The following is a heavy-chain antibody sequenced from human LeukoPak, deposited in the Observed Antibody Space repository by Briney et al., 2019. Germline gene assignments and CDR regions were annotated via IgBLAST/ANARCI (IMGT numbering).Heavy chain of an antibody. CDR1: GYTFTGHY. V-gene: IGHV1-2*02. CDR2: INPNSGGT. Sequence: ASVKVSCKASGYTFTGHYMHWVRQAPGQGLEWMGWINPNSGGTNYAQKFQGRVTMTRDTSISTAYMELSRLRSDDTAVYYCARASYDYVWGRSHHYYYYMDVWGKGTTVTISS. J-gene: IGHJ6*03. CDR3: ARASYDYVWGRSHHYYYYMDV. D-gene: IGHD3-16*01.